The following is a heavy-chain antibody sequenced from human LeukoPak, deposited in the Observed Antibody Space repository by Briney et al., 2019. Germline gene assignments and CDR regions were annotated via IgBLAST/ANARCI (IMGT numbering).Heavy chain of an antibody. J-gene: IGHJ3*02. CDR3: ARSRPSSHIVVVVGASRVAFDI. Sequence: GGSLRLSCAASGFTFSSYAMTWVRQAPGKGLGWVSTISGSIRSTYYADSVRGRFTISRDNSKNTLDLQMNSLRAEDTAVYYCARSRPSSHIVVVVGASRVAFDIWGQGTMVTVSS. CDR2: ISGSIRST. V-gene: IGHV3-23*01. CDR1: GFTFSSYA. D-gene: IGHD2-21*01.